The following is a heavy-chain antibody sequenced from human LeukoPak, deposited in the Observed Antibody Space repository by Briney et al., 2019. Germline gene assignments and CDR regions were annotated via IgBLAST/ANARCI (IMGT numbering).Heavy chain of an antibody. D-gene: IGHD3-3*01. CDR2: ISSSGSYI. Sequence: GGSLRLSCAASGFTFSSYEMNWVRQAPGKGLEWVSYISSSGSYIYYADSVKGRFTISRDNAKNSLYLQMNSLRAEDTAVYYCARGLTYYDFWSGYCLDYWGQGTLVTVSS. V-gene: IGHV3-21*05. J-gene: IGHJ4*02. CDR3: ARGLTYYDFWSGYCLDY. CDR1: GFTFSSYE.